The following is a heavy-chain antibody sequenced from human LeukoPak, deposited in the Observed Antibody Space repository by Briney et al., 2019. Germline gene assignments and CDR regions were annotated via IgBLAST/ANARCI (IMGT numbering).Heavy chain of an antibody. V-gene: IGHV3-30*18. CDR1: GFTFSSYG. CDR2: ISYDGSNK. J-gene: IGHJ4*02. D-gene: IGHD5-18*01. CDR3: AKDRGYSYGYFDY. Sequence: GGSLRLSCAASGFTFSSYGMHWVRQAPGKGLEWVAVISYDGSNKYYADSVKGRFTISRDNSKNTLYLQMNSLRAEDTAVYYCAKDRGYSYGYFDYWGQGTLVTVSS.